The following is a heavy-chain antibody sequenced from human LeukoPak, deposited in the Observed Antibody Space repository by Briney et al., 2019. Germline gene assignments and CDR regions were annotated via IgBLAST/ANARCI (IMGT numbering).Heavy chain of an antibody. CDR1: GDSISMHY. V-gene: IGHV4-59*11. CDR2: IDHTGST. D-gene: IGHD2-8*01. J-gene: IGHJ3*02. CDR3: ARDLRYCTNGVCYTEDAFDI. Sequence: PSETLSLTCSVSGDSISMHYWSWIRQPPGKGLEWIGYIDHTGSTNYNPSLNSRVTISRDTYKNHFSLELSSVTAADTAVYYCARDLRYCTNGVCYTEDAFDIWGQGTMVTVSS.